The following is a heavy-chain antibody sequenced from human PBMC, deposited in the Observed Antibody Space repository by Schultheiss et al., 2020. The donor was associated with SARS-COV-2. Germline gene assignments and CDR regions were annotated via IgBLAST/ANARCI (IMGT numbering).Heavy chain of an antibody. Sequence: SETLSLTCAVSGYSITNGDYWGWIRQSPGKGLEWIGSIYQTWSTYYNPSLDSRVTISVDTSKNQFSLKLSSVTAADTAVYYCASLRGWGKGTTVTVSS. CDR1: GYSITNGDY. CDR2: IYQTWST. CDR3: ASLRG. V-gene: IGHV4-38-2*01. J-gene: IGHJ6*04.